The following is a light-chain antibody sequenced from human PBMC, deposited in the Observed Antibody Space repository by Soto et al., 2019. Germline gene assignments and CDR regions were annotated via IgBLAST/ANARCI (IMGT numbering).Light chain of an antibody. V-gene: IGLV2-11*01. CDR2: DVT. J-gene: IGLJ2*01. CDR3: CSYAGGYTLGV. Sequence: QSALAQPRSVSGSPGQSVTISCTGTNSDVGGYNYVSWYQQHPGKAPKLMIYDVTKRPSGVPDRFSGSKSGNTASLTSAGLQADDEADYYCCSYAGGYTLGVFGGGTKLTVL. CDR1: NSDVGGYNY.